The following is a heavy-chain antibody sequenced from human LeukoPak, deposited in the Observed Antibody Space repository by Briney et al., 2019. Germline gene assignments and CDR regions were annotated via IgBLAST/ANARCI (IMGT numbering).Heavy chain of an antibody. V-gene: IGHV1-69*02. CDR2: IIPILGIA. CDR1: GYTLTELS. D-gene: IGHD5-24*01. Sequence: GASVKVSCKVSGYTLTELSMHWVRQAPGKGLEWMGRIIPILGIANYAQKFQGRVTITADKSTSTAYMELSSLRSEDTAVYYCARNRDGYNLDYWGQGTLVTVSS. J-gene: IGHJ4*02. CDR3: ARNRDGYNLDY.